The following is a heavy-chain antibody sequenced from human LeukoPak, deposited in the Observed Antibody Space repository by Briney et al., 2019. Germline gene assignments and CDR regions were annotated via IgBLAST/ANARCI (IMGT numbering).Heavy chain of an antibody. J-gene: IGHJ4*02. V-gene: IGHV3-48*03. Sequence: GGSLRLSCAASGFTFSSYEMNWVRQAPGKGLEWVSYISSSGSTIYYAESVKGRFTISRDNAKNSLYLQMNSLRAEDTAVYHCARGGYSSSSHHCHYWGQGTLVTVSS. D-gene: IGHD6-13*01. CDR1: GFTFSSYE. CDR2: ISSSGSTI. CDR3: ARGGYSSSSHHCHY.